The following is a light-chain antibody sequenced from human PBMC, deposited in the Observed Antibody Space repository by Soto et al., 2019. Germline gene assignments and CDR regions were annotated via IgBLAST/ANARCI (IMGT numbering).Light chain of an antibody. Sequence: QSVLTQPRSVSGSPGQSVAISCTGTSSDVGGYNYVSWYQQHPGKAPKLIIYDVTKRPSGVPDRFSGFSSGNTASLTISGLQAEDEADYFCCSYAGSYSYVFGTGTKVTVL. V-gene: IGLV2-11*01. CDR3: CSYAGSYSYV. CDR2: DVT. J-gene: IGLJ1*01. CDR1: SSDVGGYNY.